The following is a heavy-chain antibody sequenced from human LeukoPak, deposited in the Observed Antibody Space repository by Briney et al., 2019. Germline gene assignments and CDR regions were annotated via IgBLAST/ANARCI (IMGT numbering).Heavy chain of an antibody. V-gene: IGHV4-59*08. D-gene: IGHD3-22*01. J-gene: IGHJ4*02. Sequence: LETLSLTCTVSGGSISSYYWSWIRQPPGKGLEWIGYIYYSGSTYYNPSLKSRVTISVDTSKNQSSLKLSSVTAADTAVYYCARGRPYYYDSSGPLYFDYWGQGTLVTVSS. CDR1: GGSISSYY. CDR3: ARGRPYYYDSSGPLYFDY. CDR2: IYYSGST.